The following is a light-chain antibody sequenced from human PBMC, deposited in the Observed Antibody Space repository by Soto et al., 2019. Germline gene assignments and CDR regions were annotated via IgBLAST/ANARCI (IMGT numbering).Light chain of an antibody. J-gene: IGKJ1*01. CDR2: GAS. CDR3: QEYDNSVWT. V-gene: IGKV3-20*01. CDR1: QSVSTSN. Sequence: IVLTQSPGTLSSSPGARATLSCSASQSVSTSNLAWYQQRPGQAHRLLIYGASRSATGIPDRFSGSGSGTDFTLNISRLEPEDLAVYYCQEYDNSVWTCGQGPKVEIK.